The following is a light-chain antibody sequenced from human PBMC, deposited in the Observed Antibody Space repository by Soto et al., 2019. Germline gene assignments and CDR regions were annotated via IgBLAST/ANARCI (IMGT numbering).Light chain of an antibody. J-gene: IGLJ1*01. CDR1: SSDVGAYDF. CDR3: SSYTTRSTLV. V-gene: IGLV2-14*01. Sequence: QSVMTQPPSVSGAPGQRVTISCTGTSSDVGAYDFVSWYQHSPGKAPKLVTFDVTHRPPGISDRFSGSKSANTASLTISGLHAADEAFYYCSSYTTRSTLVFGGGTKVTVL. CDR2: DVT.